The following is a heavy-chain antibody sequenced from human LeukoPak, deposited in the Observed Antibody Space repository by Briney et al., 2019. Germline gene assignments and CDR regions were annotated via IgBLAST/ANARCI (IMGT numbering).Heavy chain of an antibody. J-gene: IGHJ4*02. Sequence: SETLSLTCTVSGGSISSYYWSWIRQPPGKGLEWIGYIYYSGSTNYNPSLKSRVTISVDTSKNQFSLKLSSVTAADTAVYYCARDQYYDVSTYYEIDYWGQGTLVTVSS. CDR1: GGSISSYY. CDR2: IYYSGST. D-gene: IGHD3-22*01. CDR3: ARDQYYDVSTYYEIDY. V-gene: IGHV4-59*01.